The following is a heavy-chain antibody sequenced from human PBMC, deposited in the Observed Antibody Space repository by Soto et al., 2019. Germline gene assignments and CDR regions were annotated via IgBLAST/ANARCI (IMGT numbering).Heavy chain of an antibody. CDR1: GFTFSSYA. Sequence: PGGSLRLSCAASGFTFSSYAMHWVRQAPGKGLEYVSAISSNGGSTYYANSVKGRFTISRDNSKNTLYLQMGSLRAEDMAVYYCARPNSAAGYYYYGMDVWGQGTTVTVSS. CDR2: ISSNGGST. D-gene: IGHD6-25*01. V-gene: IGHV3-64*01. J-gene: IGHJ6*02. CDR3: ARPNSAAGYYYYGMDV.